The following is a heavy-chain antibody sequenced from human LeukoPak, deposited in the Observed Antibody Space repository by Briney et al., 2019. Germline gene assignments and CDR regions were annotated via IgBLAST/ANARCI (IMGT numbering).Heavy chain of an antibody. J-gene: IGHJ4*02. CDR2: INPNSGGT. CDR3: AAVPWGISPPW. Sequence: VASVKVSCKASGYTFTGYYMHWVRQAPGQGLEWMGWINPNSGGTNYAQKFQERVTITRDMSTSTAYMELSSLRSEDTAVYYCAAVPWGISPPWWGQGTLVTVSS. CDR1: GYTFTGYY. D-gene: IGHD3-16*01. V-gene: IGHV1-2*02.